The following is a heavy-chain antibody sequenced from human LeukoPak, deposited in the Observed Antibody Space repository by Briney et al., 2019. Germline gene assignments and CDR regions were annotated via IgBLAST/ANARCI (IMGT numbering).Heavy chain of an antibody. Sequence: GGSLRLSCAASGFTFSSYAMHWVRQAPGKGLEWVAVISYDGSNKYYADSVKGRFTISRDNSKNTLYLQMNRLRAEDTAVFYCARLPAYCSSTSCYVDYWGQGTLVTVSS. CDR1: GFTFSSYA. CDR3: ARLPAYCSSTSCYVDY. J-gene: IGHJ4*02. CDR2: ISYDGSNK. D-gene: IGHD2-2*01. V-gene: IGHV3-30-3*01.